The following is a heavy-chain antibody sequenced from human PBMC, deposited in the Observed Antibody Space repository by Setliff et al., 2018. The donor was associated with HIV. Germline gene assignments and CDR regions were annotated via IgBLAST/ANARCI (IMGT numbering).Heavy chain of an antibody. D-gene: IGHD6-6*01. V-gene: IGHV5-51*01. Sequence: GESLKISCKGSGYTFAFHSIAWVRQMPGKGLEWMGIIYPGDSDTRYSPSFQGQVITSADKSISTAYLQWSRLKASDTAMYYCARQRSIAARPNSAFDIWGQGTMVTVSS. CDR1: GYTFAFHS. CDR2: IYPGDSDT. CDR3: ARQRSIAARPNSAFDI. J-gene: IGHJ3*02.